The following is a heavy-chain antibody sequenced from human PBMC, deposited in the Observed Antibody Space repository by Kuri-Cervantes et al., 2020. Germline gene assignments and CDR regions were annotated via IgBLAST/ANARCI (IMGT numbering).Heavy chain of an antibody. V-gene: IGHV3-23*01. D-gene: IGHD3-22*01. Sequence: GESLKISCAASGFTFSSYAMSWVRQAPGKGLEWVSAISGSGGSTYYADSVMGRFTISRDNSKNTLYLQMNSLRAEDTAVYYCAKGDYYDMSVKDGMDVWGQGTTVTVSS. CDR1: GFTFSSYA. CDR2: ISGSGGST. CDR3: AKGDYYDMSVKDGMDV. J-gene: IGHJ6*02.